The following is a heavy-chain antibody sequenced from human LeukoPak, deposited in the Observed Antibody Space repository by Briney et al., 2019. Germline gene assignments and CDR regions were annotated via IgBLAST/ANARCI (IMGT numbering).Heavy chain of an antibody. CDR1: GDSIRSSSYY. CDR3: ARLPLVGATDFDY. CDR2: IYYSGST. D-gene: IGHD1-26*01. J-gene: IGHJ4*02. Sequence: PSETLSLTCTVSGDSIRSSSYYWGWVRQPRGRGVEWIGSIYYSGSTYYNPSGKSRVTISVNTAKNQFSLKLSSVTAADTAVYYCARLPLVGATDFDYWGQGTLVTVSS. V-gene: IGHV4-39*01.